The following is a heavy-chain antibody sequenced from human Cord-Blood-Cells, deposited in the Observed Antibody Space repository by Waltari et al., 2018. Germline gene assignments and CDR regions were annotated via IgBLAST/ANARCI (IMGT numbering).Heavy chain of an antibody. J-gene: IGHJ3*02. CDR2: INPNSGGT. CDR1: GYTFTGYY. CDR3: ARDSGSTSCDAFDI. V-gene: IGHV1-2*04. Sequence: QVQLVQSGAEVKKPGASVKVSCKASGYTFTGYYIHWVRQAPGQGLEWMGWINPNSGGTNYAQKFQGWVTMTRDTSISTAYMELSRLRSDDTAVYYCARDSGSTSCDAFDIWGQGTMVTVSS. D-gene: IGHD2-2*01.